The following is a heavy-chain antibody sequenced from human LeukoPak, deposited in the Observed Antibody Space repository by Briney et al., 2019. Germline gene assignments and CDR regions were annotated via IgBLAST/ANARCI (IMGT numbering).Heavy chain of an antibody. CDR3: ARGGLVPAAARVIGFDI. CDR1: GFTVSSNY. J-gene: IGHJ3*02. Sequence: PGGSLRLSCAASGFTVSSNYMSWVRQAPGKGLEWVSVIYSGGSTYHADSVKGRFTISRDNSKNTLYLQMNSLRAEDTAVYYCARGGLVPAAARVIGFDIWGQGTMVTVSS. V-gene: IGHV3-66*02. D-gene: IGHD2-2*01. CDR2: IYSGGST.